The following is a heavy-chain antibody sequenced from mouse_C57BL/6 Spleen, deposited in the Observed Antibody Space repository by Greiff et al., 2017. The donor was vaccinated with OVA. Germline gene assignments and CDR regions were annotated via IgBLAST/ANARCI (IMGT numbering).Heavy chain of an antibody. CDR3: TIYGYDGGYYFDF. V-gene: IGHV1-5*01. D-gene: IGHD2-2*01. Sequence: VQLKQSGTVLARPGASVKMSCKTSGYTFTSYWMHWVKQRPGQGLEWIGAIYPGNSDTSYNQKFKGKAKLTAVTSASTAYMELSSLTNEDSAVYYCTIYGYDGGYYFDFWGQGTTLTVSS. CDR1: GYTFTSYW. CDR2: IYPGNSDT. J-gene: IGHJ2*01.